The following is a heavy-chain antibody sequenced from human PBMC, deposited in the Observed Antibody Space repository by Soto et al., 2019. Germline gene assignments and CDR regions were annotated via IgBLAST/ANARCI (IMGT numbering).Heavy chain of an antibody. J-gene: IGHJ4*02. CDR2: VSDGGSDA. Sequence: EVQLLESGGGLVQPGGSLRLSCAASGFTFSTYAMSWVRQPPGKGLEWVSIVSDGGSDAFYADSVKGRFAISRDNSKNTLYLQMNSLTAEDTVVYYCAKHFVNGEVDYWGQGTPVTVSS. D-gene: IGHD3-10*01. V-gene: IGHV3-23*01. CDR1: GFTFSTYA. CDR3: AKHFVNGEVDY.